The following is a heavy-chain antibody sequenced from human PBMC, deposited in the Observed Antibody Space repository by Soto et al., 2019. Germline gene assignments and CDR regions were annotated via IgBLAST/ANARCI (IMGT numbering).Heavy chain of an antibody. J-gene: IGHJ4*02. CDR1: GGTFSSYA. CDR2: IIPIFGTA. D-gene: IGHD1-1*01. V-gene: IGHV1-69*13. Sequence: ASVKVSCKASGGTFSSYAISWVRQAPGQGLEWMGGIIPIFGTANYAQKFQGRVTITADESTSTAYMELSSLRSEDTAVYYCARCSRWLQLGYYFDYWGQGTLVTVSS. CDR3: ARCSRWLQLGYYFDY.